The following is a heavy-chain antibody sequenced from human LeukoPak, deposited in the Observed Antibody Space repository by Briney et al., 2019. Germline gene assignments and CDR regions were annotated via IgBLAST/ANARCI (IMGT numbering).Heavy chain of an antibody. Sequence: GGSLRLSCAVSGFTFSIYSMNWVRQTAGRGLEWVSSISGDSSGMYYRDSVKGRFTISRDNAKNLLYLQMNGLRAEDTAVYYCVRGTSDTVTDDLDYWGPGTVVTVSS. CDR1: GFTFSIYS. CDR3: VRGTSDTVTDDLDY. V-gene: IGHV3-21*01. D-gene: IGHD4-17*01. CDR2: ISGDSSGM. J-gene: IGHJ4*02.